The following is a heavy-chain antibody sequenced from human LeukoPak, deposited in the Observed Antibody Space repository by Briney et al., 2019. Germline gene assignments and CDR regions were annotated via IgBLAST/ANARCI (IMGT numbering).Heavy chain of an antibody. J-gene: IGHJ6*03. CDR1: GFTFSSYS. CDR3: AREGDGTAGGGYYYYYMDV. Sequence: AGGSLRLSCAASGFTFSSYSMNWVRQAPGKGLEWVSSISSSSSYIYYADSVKGRFTISRDNSKNTLYLQVNSLRAEDTAVYYCAREGDGTAGGGYYYYYMDVWGKGTTVTISS. CDR2: ISSSSSYI. V-gene: IGHV3-21*04. D-gene: IGHD5-24*01.